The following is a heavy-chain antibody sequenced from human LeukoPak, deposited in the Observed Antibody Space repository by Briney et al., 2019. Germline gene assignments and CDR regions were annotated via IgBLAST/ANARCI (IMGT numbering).Heavy chain of an antibody. CDR1: GGSFRGYY. J-gene: IGHJ5*02. D-gene: IGHD3-10*01. V-gene: IGHV4-34*01. CDR3: ARGNRRLGYYGSGSRLPYDS. Sequence: SETLSLTCDVYGGSFRGYYWTWIRQSPGKGLEWLGEFTHLETTNYNPSLKSRVTVSVDTSKNQFSLSLTSVTAADTAVYFCARGNRRLGYYGSGSRLPYDSWGQGTLVTVSS. CDR2: FTHLETT.